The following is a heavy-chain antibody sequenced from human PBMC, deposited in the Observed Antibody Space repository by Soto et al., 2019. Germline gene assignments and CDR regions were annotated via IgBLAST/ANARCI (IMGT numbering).Heavy chain of an antibody. J-gene: IGHJ3*02. CDR3: ARVITVSHDFEI. CDR2: IIPIFGTA. V-gene: IGHV1-69*06. CDR1: GGTFSSYA. Sequence: SVKVSCKASGGTFSSYAISWVRQAPGQGLEWMGGIIPIFGTANYAQKFQGRVTITADKSTSTAYMELSSLRSEDTAVYYCARVITVSHDFEIWGQGTMVTVSS. D-gene: IGHD4-17*01.